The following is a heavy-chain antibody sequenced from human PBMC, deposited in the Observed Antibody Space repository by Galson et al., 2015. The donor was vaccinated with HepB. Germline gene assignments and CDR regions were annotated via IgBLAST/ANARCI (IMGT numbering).Heavy chain of an antibody. D-gene: IGHD3-16*02. V-gene: IGHV3-33*01. CDR2: IWYDGSNK. CDR1: GFTFSSYG. CDR3: AREMITFGGVIVTGYWFDP. J-gene: IGHJ5*02. Sequence: SLRLSCAASGFTFSSYGMHWVRQAPGKGLEWVAVIWYDGSNKYYADSVKGRFTISRDNSKNTLYLQMNSLRAEDTAVYYCAREMITFGGVIVTGYWFDPWGQGTLVTVSS.